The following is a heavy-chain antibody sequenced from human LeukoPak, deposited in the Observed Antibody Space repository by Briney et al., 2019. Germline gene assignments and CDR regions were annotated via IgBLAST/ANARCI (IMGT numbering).Heavy chain of an antibody. CDR2: IRQDESEK. J-gene: IGHJ3*02. D-gene: IGHD6-6*01. V-gene: IGHV3-7*01. CDR3: ARLSSSLAFDI. CDR1: GFTFSNAW. Sequence: PGGSLRLSCAASGFTFSNAWMTWVRQAPGKGLEWVANIRQDESEKYYVESVQGRFTISRDNAKNSLYLQMDSLRAEDTAVYFCARLSSSLAFDIWGQGTMVTVSS.